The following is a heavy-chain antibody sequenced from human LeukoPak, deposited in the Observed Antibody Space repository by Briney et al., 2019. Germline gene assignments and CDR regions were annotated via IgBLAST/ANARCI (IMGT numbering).Heavy chain of an antibody. CDR2: IYYSGST. V-gene: IGHV4-59*01. D-gene: IGHD3-22*01. CDR3: ARGPYSYDSSGAFDI. J-gene: IGHJ3*02. CDR1: GGSISSYY. Sequence: SETLSLTGTGSGGSISSYYWSWIRQPPGKGLEWIGYIYYSGSTNYNPSLKSRVTISVDTSKNQFSLKLSSVTAADTAVYYCARGPYSYDSSGAFDIWGQGTMVTVSS.